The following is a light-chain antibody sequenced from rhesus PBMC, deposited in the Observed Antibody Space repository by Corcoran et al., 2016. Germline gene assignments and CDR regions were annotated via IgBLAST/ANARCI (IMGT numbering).Light chain of an antibody. CDR1: QSIGNY. Sequence: ETVVTQSPATLSLSPGERATLSCRASQSIGNYLAWYQQKPGQAPRLLIYGASSRATGIPDRFSGRGSGTDFTLTISSLEPEDVGVYYCQQSSNLSPYSFGRGTKVEIK. V-gene: IGKV3-24*04. CDR3: QQSSNLSPYS. J-gene: IGKJ2*01. CDR2: GAS.